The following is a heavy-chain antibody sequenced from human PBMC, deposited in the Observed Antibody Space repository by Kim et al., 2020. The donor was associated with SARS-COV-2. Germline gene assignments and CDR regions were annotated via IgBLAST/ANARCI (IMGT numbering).Heavy chain of an antibody. Sequence: YADSGEGRVTISSDSAKNSLYLQMNSRRAEDTAVFYCARDYGGYYYGMDVWGQGTTVTVSS. J-gene: IGHJ6*02. CDR3: ARDYGGYYYGMDV. D-gene: IGHD3-10*01. V-gene: IGHV3-21*01.